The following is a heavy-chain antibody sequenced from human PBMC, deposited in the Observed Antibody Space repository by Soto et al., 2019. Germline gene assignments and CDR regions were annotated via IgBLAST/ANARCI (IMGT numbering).Heavy chain of an antibody. Sequence: QLQLQESGSGLVKPSQTLSLTCAVSGGSISSGGYSWSWIRQPPGKGLEWIGYIYHSGSTYFNPSPXSXLTISVDRSKTQFSLKLSSVTAADTAVYCCARVPDVWGQGTTVTVSS. CDR2: IYHSGST. J-gene: IGHJ6*02. CDR1: GGSISSGGYS. CDR3: ARVPDV. V-gene: IGHV4-30-2*01.